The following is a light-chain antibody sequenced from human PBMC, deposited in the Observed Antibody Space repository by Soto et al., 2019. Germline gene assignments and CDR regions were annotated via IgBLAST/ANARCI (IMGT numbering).Light chain of an antibody. J-gene: IGKJ4*01. Sequence: DMEMTQSPSSLSASVGDRVTITCRVSKSISNYLNWYQHKPGKVPKLLIYAASSLQSGVPTRFSGSGSGTHFTLTINSLQPEDFATYYCQQSYGTPLTFGGGTKIEIK. CDR3: QQSYGTPLT. V-gene: IGKV1-39*01. CDR2: AAS. CDR1: KSISNY.